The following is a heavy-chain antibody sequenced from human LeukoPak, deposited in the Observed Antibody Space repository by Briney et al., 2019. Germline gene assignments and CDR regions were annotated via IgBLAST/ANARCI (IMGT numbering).Heavy chain of an antibody. CDR3: AREIFGSGSYPDF. Sequence: GGSLRLSCAASGFTFRNFWMSWVRQVPGKGLEWVANLDQDGSKKVYVDSVKGRFTISRDNPKNSLYLQMNSLRAEDTAVYYCAREIFGSGSYPDFWGQGTLVTVSS. CDR2: LDQDGSKK. CDR1: GFTFRNFW. V-gene: IGHV3-7*01. D-gene: IGHD3-10*01. J-gene: IGHJ4*02.